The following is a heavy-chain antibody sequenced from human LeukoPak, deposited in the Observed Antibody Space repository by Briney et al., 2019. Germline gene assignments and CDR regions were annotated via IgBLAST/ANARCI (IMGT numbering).Heavy chain of an antibody. Sequence: ASVKVSCKASGGTFSSYAISWVRQAPGQGLEWMGWISAYNGNTNYAQKLQGRVTMTTDTSTSTAYMELRSLRSDDTAVYYCARDGHRYSGTYFDYWGQGTLVTVSS. CDR1: GGTFSSYA. V-gene: IGHV1-18*01. D-gene: IGHD1-26*01. J-gene: IGHJ4*02. CDR2: ISAYNGNT. CDR3: ARDGHRYSGTYFDY.